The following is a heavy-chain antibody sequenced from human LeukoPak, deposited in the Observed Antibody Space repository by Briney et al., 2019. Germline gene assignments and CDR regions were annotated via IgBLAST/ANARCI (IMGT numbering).Heavy chain of an antibody. J-gene: IGHJ3*01. CDR1: GFTLSSYW. D-gene: IGHD3-22*01. CDR2: IKEDGSEK. V-gene: IGHV3-7*01. Sequence: TGGSLRLSCAASGFTLSSYWMTWVRQAPGKGLEWVANIKEDGSEKYYVDSVKGRFTVSRDNAKNSLYLQMNSLRAEDTAVYYCARDTYYYDSSGYYLFAFDVWGQGTMVTVSS. CDR3: ARDTYYYDSSGYYLFAFDV.